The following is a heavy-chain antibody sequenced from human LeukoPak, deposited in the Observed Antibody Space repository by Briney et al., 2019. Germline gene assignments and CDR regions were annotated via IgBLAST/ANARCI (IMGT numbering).Heavy chain of an antibody. CDR1: GFTVSRNY. V-gene: IGHV3-53*01. Sequence: GGSLRLSCAASGFTVSRNYMSWVRQASGKGLEWVSVIYSADSAYYADSVRGRFTISRDNSKNTLYLQMNSLRADDTAVYYCAREVGGGATNYFDYWGQGTLVTVSS. CDR3: AREVGGGATNYFDY. J-gene: IGHJ4*02. D-gene: IGHD1-26*01. CDR2: IYSADSA.